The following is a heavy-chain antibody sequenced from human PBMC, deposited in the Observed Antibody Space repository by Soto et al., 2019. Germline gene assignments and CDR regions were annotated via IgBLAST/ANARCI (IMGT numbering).Heavy chain of an antibody. CDR2: IYSSGNT. Sequence: SETLSLTCSVSGGTISGYYWTWIRQPAGKGLEWIGRIYSSGNTKYNPSLQSRVTMSLDTSNNQFSLRLTSVTAADTAVYYCARGQRFSDWFDPWGQGTFVTVSS. CDR3: ARGQRFSDWFDP. V-gene: IGHV4-4*07. J-gene: IGHJ5*02. CDR1: GGTISGYY. D-gene: IGHD3-3*01.